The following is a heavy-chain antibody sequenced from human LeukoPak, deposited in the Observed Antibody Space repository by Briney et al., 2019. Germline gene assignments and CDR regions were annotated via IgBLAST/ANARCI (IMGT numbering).Heavy chain of an antibody. J-gene: IGHJ5*02. CDR3: ARQLSGIAVAGSNPGWFDP. D-gene: IGHD6-19*01. Sequence: SETLSLTCTVSGGSISSGGYYWSWIRQHPGKGLEWIGYIYYSGSTYYNPSLKSRVTISVDTSKNQFSLKLSSVTAADTAVYYCARQLSGIAVAGSNPGWFDPWGQGTLVTVSS. CDR1: GGSISSGGYY. V-gene: IGHV4-31*03. CDR2: IYYSGST.